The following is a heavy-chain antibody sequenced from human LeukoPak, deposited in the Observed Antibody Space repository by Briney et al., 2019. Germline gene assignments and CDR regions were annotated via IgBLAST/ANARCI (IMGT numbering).Heavy chain of an antibody. J-gene: IGHJ4*02. Sequence: PLETLSLTCTVSVGSISSYYWSWIRQPPGKGLEWIAYIYYSGSTNYNPSLKSRVTISVDTSKNQFSLKLYSVTAADTAVYYCARHLVYGSGTQPYFDYWGQGTLVTVSS. CDR1: VGSISSYY. V-gene: IGHV4-59*08. CDR3: ARHLVYGSGTQPYFDY. D-gene: IGHD3-10*01. CDR2: IYYSGST.